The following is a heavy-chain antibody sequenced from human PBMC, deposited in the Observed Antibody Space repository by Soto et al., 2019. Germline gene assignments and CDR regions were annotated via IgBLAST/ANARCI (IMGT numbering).Heavy chain of an antibody. V-gene: IGHV1-69*02. CDR1: GGTFSSYT. J-gene: IGHJ6*03. CDR3: ASHFGGYYYYYMDV. Sequence: QVQLVQSGAEVKKPGSSVKVSCKASGGTFSSYTISWVRQAPGQGLEWMGRIIPILGIANYAQKFQGRVTITADKSTSTAYMELSSLRSEDTAVYYCASHFGGYYYYYMDVWGKGTTVTVSS. CDR2: IIPILGIA. D-gene: IGHD2-15*01.